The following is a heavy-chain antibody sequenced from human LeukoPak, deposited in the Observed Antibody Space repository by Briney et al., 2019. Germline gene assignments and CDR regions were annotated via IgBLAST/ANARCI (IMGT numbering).Heavy chain of an antibody. Sequence: GGSLRLSCAASGFTFSSYAMHWVRQAPGKGLEYVSAISSNGGSTYYANSVKGRFAISRDNSKNTLYLQMKSLRAEDTAVYYCARDHGSGSYYEYWGQGTLVTVSS. V-gene: IGHV3-64*01. CDR1: GFTFSSYA. CDR3: ARDHGSGSYYEY. J-gene: IGHJ4*02. CDR2: ISSNGGST. D-gene: IGHD3-10*01.